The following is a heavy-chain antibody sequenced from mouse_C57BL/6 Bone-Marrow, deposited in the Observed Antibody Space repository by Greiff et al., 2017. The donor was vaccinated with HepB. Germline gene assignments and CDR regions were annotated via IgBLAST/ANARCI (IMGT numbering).Heavy chain of an antibody. CDR2: IDPETGGT. Sequence: QVQLQQSGAELVRPGASVTLSCKASGYTFTDYEMHWVKQTPVHGLEWIGAIDPETGGTAYNQKFKGKAILTADKYSSTAYMELRSLTSEDSAVYYCTRGGFAYWGQGTLVTVSA. J-gene: IGHJ3*01. V-gene: IGHV1-15*01. CDR3: TRGGFAY. CDR1: GYTFTDYE.